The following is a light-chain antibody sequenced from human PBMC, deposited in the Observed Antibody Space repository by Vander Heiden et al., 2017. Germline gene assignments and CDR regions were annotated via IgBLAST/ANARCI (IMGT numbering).Light chain of an antibody. CDR2: DVS. V-gene: IGKV3-20*01. CDR1: QSVSSSD. Sequence: EIVLTQSPGTLSLSSGERATLSCRASQSVSSSDLAWYQQKPGQAPRLLIYDVSSRATDIPDRFSGSGSGTYFTLTISRLEPEDFAVYYCHQYGTSPPYTFGQGTKVEI. J-gene: IGKJ2*01. CDR3: HQYGTSPPYT.